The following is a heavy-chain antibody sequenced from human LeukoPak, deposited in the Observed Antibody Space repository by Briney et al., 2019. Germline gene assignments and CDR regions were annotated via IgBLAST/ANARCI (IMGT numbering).Heavy chain of an antibody. CDR3: AREGDYYDSSDAFDI. CDR1: GFTFSSYW. Sequence: GGSLRLSCAASGFTFSSYWMSWVRQAPGKGLEWVANIKQDGSEKYYVDSVKGRFTISRDNAKNSLYLQMNSLRAEDTAVYYCAREGDYYDSSDAFDIWGQGTMVTVSS. CDR2: IKQDGSEK. V-gene: IGHV3-7*01. D-gene: IGHD3-22*01. J-gene: IGHJ3*02.